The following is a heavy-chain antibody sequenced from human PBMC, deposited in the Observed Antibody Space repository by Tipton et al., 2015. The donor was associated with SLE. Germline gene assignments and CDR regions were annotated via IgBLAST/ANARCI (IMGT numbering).Heavy chain of an antibody. V-gene: IGHV4-34*01. CDR3: ARRKAARSRDFQH. CDR1: GGSFSGYY. CDR2: INHSGST. D-gene: IGHD6-6*01. Sequence: TLSLTCAVYGGSFSGYYWSWIRQPPGKGLEWIGEINHSGSTNYNPSLKSRVTISVDTSKNQFSLKLSSVTAADTAVYYCARRKAARSRDFQHWGQGTLVTVSS. J-gene: IGHJ1*01.